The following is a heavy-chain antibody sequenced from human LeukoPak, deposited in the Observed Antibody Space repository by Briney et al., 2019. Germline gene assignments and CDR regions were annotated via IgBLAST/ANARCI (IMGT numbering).Heavy chain of an antibody. V-gene: IGHV3-33*01. Sequence: GGSLRLSCAASGVTFSSYGMHWVRQAPGKGLEWVAYIWYDGSNKYYADSVKGRFTISRDNSKSTLYLQMNRLRAEDTAVYYCARGATEPKIEPGSGSYFNYYYGMDVWGQGTTVTVSS. CDR2: IWYDGSNK. CDR1: GVTFSSYG. J-gene: IGHJ6*02. CDR3: ARGATEPKIEPGSGSYFNYYYGMDV. D-gene: IGHD3-10*01.